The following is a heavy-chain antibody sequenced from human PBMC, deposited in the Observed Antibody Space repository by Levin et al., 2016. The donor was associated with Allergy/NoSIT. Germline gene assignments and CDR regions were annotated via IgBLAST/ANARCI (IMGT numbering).Heavy chain of an antibody. J-gene: IGHJ4*02. Sequence: GGSLRLSCAASGFTFSDYYMSWIRQAPGKGLEWVSYISSSSSYTNYADSVKGRFTISRDNAKNSLYLQMNSLRAEDTAVYYCARVHQRSSGSYMVHYFDYWGQGTLVTVSS. D-gene: IGHD1-26*01. V-gene: IGHV3-11*05. CDR1: GFTFSDYY. CDR2: ISSSSSYT. CDR3: ARVHQRSSGSYMVHYFDY.